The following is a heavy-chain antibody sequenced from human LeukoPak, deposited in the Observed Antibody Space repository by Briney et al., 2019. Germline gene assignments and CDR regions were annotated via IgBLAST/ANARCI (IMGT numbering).Heavy chain of an antibody. CDR1: GGTFNNNL. D-gene: IGHD4-23*01. CDR3: ASLPAKLGGNRPDDAFAM. V-gene: IGHV1-69*16. J-gene: IGHJ3*02. Sequence: ASVKVSCKASGGTFNNNLINWVRKAPGQGLEWVGGIIPILGTANYPQKFQGRVTTTTDESTSTAYMELSSLRSEDTAIYYCASLPAKLGGNRPDDAFAMWGQGTMVTVSS. CDR2: IIPILGTA.